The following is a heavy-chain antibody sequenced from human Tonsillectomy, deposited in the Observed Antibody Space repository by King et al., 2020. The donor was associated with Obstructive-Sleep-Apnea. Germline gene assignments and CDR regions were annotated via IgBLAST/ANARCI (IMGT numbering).Heavy chain of an antibody. J-gene: IGHJ2*01. Sequence: VQLVESGGGLVQPGGSLRLSCAASGFTFSSYAMSWVRQAPGKGLEWVSAISGSGGSTYYADSVKGRFTISRDNSKNTLYLQMNSLRAEDTAVYYCAKDGVGIAVASDWYFDLWGRGTLVTVSS. V-gene: IGHV3-23*04. CDR2: ISGSGGST. CDR1: GFTFSSYA. D-gene: IGHD6-19*01. CDR3: AKDGVGIAVASDWYFDL.